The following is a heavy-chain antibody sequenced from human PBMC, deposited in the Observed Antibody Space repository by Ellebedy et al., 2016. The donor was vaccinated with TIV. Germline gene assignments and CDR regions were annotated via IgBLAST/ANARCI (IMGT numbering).Heavy chain of an antibody. D-gene: IGHD1-26*01. CDR1: GYTFTSYW. CDR2: IYPTDSYT. J-gene: IGHJ6*02. V-gene: IGHV5-10-1*01. Sequence: GGSLRLSXKGSGYTFTSYWITWVRQMPGKGLEWMGRIYPTDSYTNYSPSFQGHVNMSADKSTCTAYLQWSKLQASDTAIYYCARSHSLPRAIDVWGQGTTVTVSS. CDR3: ARSHSLPRAIDV.